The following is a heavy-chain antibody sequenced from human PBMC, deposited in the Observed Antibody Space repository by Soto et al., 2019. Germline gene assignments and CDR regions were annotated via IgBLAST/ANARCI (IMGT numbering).Heavy chain of an antibody. CDR2: MYSSGGT. D-gene: IGHD4-4*01. Sequence: SETLSLTCSVSGASISSYYWSWIRQSPGKGLEFIGCMYSSGGTNYNPALKSRITISRDTSKNQLYLKLTSVTAADTAVYFCAKLQYPVVTPLDIWGKGTMVTVS. CDR1: GASISSYY. CDR3: AKLQYPVVTPLDI. V-gene: IGHV4-59*01. J-gene: IGHJ3*02.